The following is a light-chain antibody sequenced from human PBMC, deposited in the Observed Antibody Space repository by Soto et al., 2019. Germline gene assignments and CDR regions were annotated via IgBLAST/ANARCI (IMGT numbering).Light chain of an antibody. CDR2: EVS. CDR1: SSDIGNYHL. J-gene: IGLJ1*01. CDR3: CSYAGVNWGYV. Sequence: QSALIQPASVSGSPGQSITISCTGTSSDIGNYHLVSWDQHHPGKAPKLIIYEVSKWPSGVSDRFSGSKSGYTASLTISGLQAEDEADYYCCSYAGVNWGYVLGTGTKLTVL. V-gene: IGLV2-23*02.